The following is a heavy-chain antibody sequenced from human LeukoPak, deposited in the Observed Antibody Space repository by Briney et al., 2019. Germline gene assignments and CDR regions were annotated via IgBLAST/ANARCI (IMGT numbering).Heavy chain of an antibody. CDR3: ARDRGDFYYFDY. CDR1: GFTFSSYG. V-gene: IGHV3-33*01. CDR2: IWYDGSNK. D-gene: IGHD2-21*02. Sequence: GGSLRLSCAASGFTFSSYGMHWVRQAPGKGPEWVAFIWYDGSNKYYADSVKGRFTISRDNSKNTLYLQMNSLRAEDTAVYYCARDRGDFYYFDYWGQGTLVTVSS. J-gene: IGHJ4*02.